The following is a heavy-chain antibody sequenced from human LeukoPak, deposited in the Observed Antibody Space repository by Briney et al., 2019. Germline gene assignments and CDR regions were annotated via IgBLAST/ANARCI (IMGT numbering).Heavy chain of an antibody. Sequence: PGGSLRLSCAASGFTFSSYAMSWVRQAPGKGLEWVSSISSSGSYIYYADSVKGRFTISRDNAKNSLYLQMNSLRAEDTAVYYCASRNQYCGGDCFWAFDIWGRGTMVTVSS. CDR2: ISSSGSYI. CDR3: ASRNQYCGGDCFWAFDI. V-gene: IGHV3-21*01. D-gene: IGHD2-21*02. J-gene: IGHJ3*02. CDR1: GFTFSSYA.